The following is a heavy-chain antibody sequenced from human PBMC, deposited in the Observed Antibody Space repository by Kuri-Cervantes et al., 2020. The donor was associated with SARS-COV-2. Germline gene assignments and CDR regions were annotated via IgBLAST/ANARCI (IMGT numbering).Heavy chain of an antibody. Sequence: SVKVSCKAPGGTFSSYAISWVRQAPGQGLEWMGGIIPIFGTANYAQKFQGRVTITADESTSTAYMELSSLRSEDTAVYYCARDVGFGYSYGHSYGMDVWGQGTTVTVSS. CDR2: IIPIFGTA. V-gene: IGHV1-69*13. J-gene: IGHJ6*02. D-gene: IGHD5-18*01. CDR3: ARDVGFGYSYGHSYGMDV. CDR1: GGTFSSYA.